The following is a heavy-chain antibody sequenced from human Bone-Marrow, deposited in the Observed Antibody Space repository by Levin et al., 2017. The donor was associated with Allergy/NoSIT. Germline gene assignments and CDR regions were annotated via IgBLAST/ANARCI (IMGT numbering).Heavy chain of an antibody. D-gene: IGHD6-19*01. CDR3: AGDWATVTGPRYFHH. J-gene: IGHJ1*01. V-gene: IGHV1-69*04. CDR1: GGSFSSYI. CDR2: IIPIVGIT. Sequence: SVKVSCKASGGSFSSYIIHWVRQAPGQGLEWMGRIIPIVGITNYAQKFQGRVTITADKSTSTAYMELSSLTSEDTAVYYCAGDWATVTGPRYFHHWGQGTLITVSS.